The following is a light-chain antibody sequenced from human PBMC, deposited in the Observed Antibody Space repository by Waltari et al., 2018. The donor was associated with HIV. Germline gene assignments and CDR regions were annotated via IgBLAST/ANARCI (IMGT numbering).Light chain of an antibody. CDR1: PSVLYSSNNKNY. Sequence: DIVMTQSPESLAVSLGERATINCKYSPSVLYSSNNKNYLAWYQQKPGQPPKLLIYWASTRESGVPDRFSGSGSGTDFTLTISSLQTEDVAVYYCQQYYSNSYTFGQGTKLEIK. CDR3: QQYYSNSYT. J-gene: IGKJ2*01. V-gene: IGKV4-1*01. CDR2: WAS.